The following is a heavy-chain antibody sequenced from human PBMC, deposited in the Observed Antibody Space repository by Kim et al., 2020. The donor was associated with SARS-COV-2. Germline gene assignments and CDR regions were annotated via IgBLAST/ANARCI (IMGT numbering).Heavy chain of an antibody. J-gene: IGHJ5*02. CDR1: GGTFSSYA. V-gene: IGHV1-69*13. D-gene: IGHD6-19*01. Sequence: SVKVSCKASGGTFSSYAISWVRQAPGQGLEWMGGIIPIFGTANYAQKFQGRVTITADESTSTAYMELSSLRSEDTAVYYCARDRRSWLVEWFDPWGQGTLVTVSS. CDR3: ARDRRSWLVEWFDP. CDR2: IIPIFGTA.